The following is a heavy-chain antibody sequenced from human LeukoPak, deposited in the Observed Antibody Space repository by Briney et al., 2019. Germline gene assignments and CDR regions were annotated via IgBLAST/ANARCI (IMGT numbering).Heavy chain of an antibody. V-gene: IGHV4-34*01. D-gene: IGHD3-16*02. Sequence: KPSETLSLTCAVYGGSFSGYYWSWIRQPPGKGLEWIGEINHSGSTNYNPSLKSRVTMSVDTSKNQFSLKLSFVTAADTAVYYCARSNYVWGSYRPRQSDAFDIWGQGTMVTVSS. CDR2: INHSGST. CDR1: GGSFSGYY. J-gene: IGHJ3*02. CDR3: ARSNYVWGSYRPRQSDAFDI.